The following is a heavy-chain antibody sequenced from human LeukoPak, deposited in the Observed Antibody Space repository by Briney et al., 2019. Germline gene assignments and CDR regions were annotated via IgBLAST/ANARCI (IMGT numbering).Heavy chain of an antibody. CDR3: AREKTGLYSSSWYRPYYFDY. CDR2: INTGNGNT. J-gene: IGHJ4*02. Sequence: ASVKVSCKASGYIFTSYAMHWVRQAPGQRLEWMGWINTGNGNTKYSQKFQGRVTITRDTSASTAYMELSSLRSEDTAVYYCAREKTGLYSSSWYRPYYFDYWGQGTLVTVSS. CDR1: GYIFTSYA. D-gene: IGHD6-13*01. V-gene: IGHV1-3*04.